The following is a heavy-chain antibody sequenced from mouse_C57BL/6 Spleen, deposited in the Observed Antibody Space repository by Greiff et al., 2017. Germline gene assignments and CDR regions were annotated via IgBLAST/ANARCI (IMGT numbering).Heavy chain of an antibody. V-gene: IGHV7-3*01. Sequence: EVQVVESGGGLVQPGGSLSLSCAASGFTFTDYYMSWVRQPPGKALEWLGFIRNKANGYTTEYSASVKGRFTISRDNSQSILYLQMNALRAEDSATYYCARYYDGYPFDYWGQGTTLTVSS. CDR2: IRNKANGYTT. CDR1: GFTFTDYY. CDR3: ARYYDGYPFDY. D-gene: IGHD2-3*01. J-gene: IGHJ2*01.